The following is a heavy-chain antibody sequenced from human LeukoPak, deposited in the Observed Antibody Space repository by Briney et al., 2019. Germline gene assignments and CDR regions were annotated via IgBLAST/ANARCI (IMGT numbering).Heavy chain of an antibody. CDR3: AREAYYYDSSGYLSSQNIV. Sequence: SPSLSLTWTVAGGSISSYFWSWIRQPAGKGLGWVGYVYYSGSTNYNPSLKRRVTISVDTSKNQFSLKLSSVTAADPAVYYCAREAYYYDSSGYLSSQNIVGGQGTLVTVSS. CDR2: VYYSGST. CDR1: GGSISSYF. J-gene: IGHJ4*02. V-gene: IGHV4-59*01. D-gene: IGHD3-22*01.